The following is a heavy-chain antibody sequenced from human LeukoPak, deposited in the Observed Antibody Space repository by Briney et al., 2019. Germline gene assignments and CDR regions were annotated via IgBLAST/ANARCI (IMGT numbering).Heavy chain of an antibody. CDR1: GYTFTSYY. CDR2: INPSGGST. Sequence: GGSVTVSCKASGYTFTSYYMHWVRQAPGQGLEWMGIINPSGGSTSYAQKFQGRVTMTRDTSTSTVYMELSSLRSEDTAVYYCARDHDINDFPLTVWDVWGQGTTVTVSS. J-gene: IGHJ6*02. CDR3: ARDHDINDFPLTVWDV. V-gene: IGHV1-46*01. D-gene: IGHD3-3*01.